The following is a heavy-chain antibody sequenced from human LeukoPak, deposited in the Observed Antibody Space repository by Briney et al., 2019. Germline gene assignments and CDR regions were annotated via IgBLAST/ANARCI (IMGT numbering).Heavy chain of an antibody. D-gene: IGHD3-16*02. CDR1: GGSISSYY. J-gene: IGHJ4*02. Sequence: PSETLSLTCTVSGGSISSYYWSWIRQPPGKGLEWIGYIYYSGSTNYNPSLKSRATISVDTSKNQFSLKLSSVTAADTAVYYCARGGYRPIDFDYWGQGTLVTVSS. CDR3: ARGGYRPIDFDY. V-gene: IGHV4-59*01. CDR2: IYYSGST.